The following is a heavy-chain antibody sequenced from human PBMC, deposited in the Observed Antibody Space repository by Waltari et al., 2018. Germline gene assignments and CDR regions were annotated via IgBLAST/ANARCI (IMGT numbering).Heavy chain of an antibody. Sequence: QVQLVQSGAEVKKPGASVKVSCKTSGSTFTGYYMPWVRQAPGKGLEWMGRINPNSGGTNYAQKFQGRVTMTRDTSISTVYMELSRLRSDDTAVYYCAREPGQTVDYWGQGTLVTVSS. CDR2: INPNSGGT. CDR3: AREPGQTVDY. J-gene: IGHJ4*02. V-gene: IGHV1-2*06. CDR1: GSTFTGYY.